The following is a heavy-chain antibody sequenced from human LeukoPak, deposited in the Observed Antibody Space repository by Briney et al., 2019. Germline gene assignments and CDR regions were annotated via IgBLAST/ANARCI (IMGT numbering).Heavy chain of an antibody. D-gene: IGHD1-26*01. V-gene: IGHV3-30-3*02. CDR2: ISYDGSNK. J-gene: IGHJ4*02. CDR1: GFTFSSYA. Sequence: GGSLRLSCAASGFTFSSYAMHWVRQAPGKGLEWVAVISYDGSNKYYADSVKGRFTISRDNSKNTLYLQMNSLRADDTAVYYCAKKEGGFDHWGQGALVTVSS. CDR3: AKKEGGFDH.